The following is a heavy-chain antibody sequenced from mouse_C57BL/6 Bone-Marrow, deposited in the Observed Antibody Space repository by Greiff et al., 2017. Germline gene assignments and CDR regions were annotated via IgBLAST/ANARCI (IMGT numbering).Heavy chain of an antibody. CDR2: ILPGSGST. V-gene: IGHV1-9*01. CDR1: GYTFTGYW. J-gene: IGHJ2*01. Sequence: LVESGAELMKPGASVKLSCKATGYTFTGYWIEWVKQRPGHGLEWIGEILPGSGSTNYNEKFKGKATFTADTSSNTAYMQLSSLTTEDSAIYYCAKRGVYYYGSSPVYFDYWGQGTTLTVSS. CDR3: AKRGVYYYGSSPVYFDY. D-gene: IGHD1-1*01.